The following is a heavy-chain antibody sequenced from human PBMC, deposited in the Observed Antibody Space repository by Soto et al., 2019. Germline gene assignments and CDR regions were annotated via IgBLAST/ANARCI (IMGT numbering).Heavy chain of an antibody. V-gene: IGHV4-34*01. CDR1: GGSITGYY. D-gene: IGHD2-15*01. Sequence: QVQLQQWGAGLLKPSETLSLTCAVNGGSITGYYWSWVRQPPGKGLEWIGEIKDGGSTNYSPSLRSRVTISADTSKKQFSLKVTSVTAADTAVYYCARGQEGVVATHWDQGTLVTVSS. CDR2: IKDGGST. J-gene: IGHJ4*02. CDR3: ARGQEGVVATH.